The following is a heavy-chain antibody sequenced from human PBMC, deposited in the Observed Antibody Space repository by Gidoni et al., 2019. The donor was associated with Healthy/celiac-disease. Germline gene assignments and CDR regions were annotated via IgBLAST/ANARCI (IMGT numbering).Heavy chain of an antibody. D-gene: IGHD5-18*01. Sequence: EVQLVESGGGLVQPGGSLRLSCAASGFTFSSYAMSWVRQAPGKGLEWVSAISGSGGSTYYADSVKGRFTSSRDNSKKTLYLQMNSLRAEDTAVYYCAKDQRGFSYGYSEFDYWGQGTLVTVSS. CDR1: GFTFSSYA. CDR2: ISGSGGST. CDR3: AKDQRGFSYGYSEFDY. J-gene: IGHJ4*02. V-gene: IGHV3-23*04.